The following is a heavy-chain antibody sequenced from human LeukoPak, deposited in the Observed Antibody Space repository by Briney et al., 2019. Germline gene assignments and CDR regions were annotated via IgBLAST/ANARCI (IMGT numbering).Heavy chain of an antibody. CDR2: ISGNGGST. Sequence: GGSLRPSRAPSEFTDRSKYMRWVRQAPGKGLEWVSAISGNGGSTYYADSVKGRFTISRDNSKNTLYLQMNSLRAEDTAVYYCAKDQAPQRYDFWSGPDYWGQGTLVTVSS. D-gene: IGHD3-3*01. J-gene: IGHJ4*02. CDR1: EFTDRSKY. V-gene: IGHV3-23*01. CDR3: AKDQAPQRYDFWSGPDY.